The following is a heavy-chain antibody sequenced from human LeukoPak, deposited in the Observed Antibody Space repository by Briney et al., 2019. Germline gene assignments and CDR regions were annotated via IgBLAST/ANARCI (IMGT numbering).Heavy chain of an antibody. CDR1: GFTFSSYW. V-gene: IGHV3-7*03. Sequence: GGSLRLSCAASGFTFSSYWMSWVRQAPGKGLEWVADIKQDGSEKYYVDSVKGRFTISRDNAKNSLYLQMNSLRAEDTAVYYCARYSGSYEVNYYYYYGMDVWGQGTTVTVSS. D-gene: IGHD1-26*01. CDR2: IKQDGSEK. CDR3: ARYSGSYEVNYYYYYGMDV. J-gene: IGHJ6*02.